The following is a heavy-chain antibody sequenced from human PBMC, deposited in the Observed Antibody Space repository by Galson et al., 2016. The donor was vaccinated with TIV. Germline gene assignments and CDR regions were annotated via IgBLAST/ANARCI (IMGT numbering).Heavy chain of an antibody. CDR3: AKGGATILDAMGV. CDR1: GSTFSNFA. CDR2: ITSSGASA. Sequence: SLRLSCAASGSTFSNFAMIWVRQAPGKGLEWVSIITSSGASADYADSVKGRFTISRDNSNNRLYLQMNSLGAGDTAVYYCAKGGATILDAMGVWGQGTTVIVSS. D-gene: IGHD3-3*01. J-gene: IGHJ6*02. V-gene: IGHV3-23*01.